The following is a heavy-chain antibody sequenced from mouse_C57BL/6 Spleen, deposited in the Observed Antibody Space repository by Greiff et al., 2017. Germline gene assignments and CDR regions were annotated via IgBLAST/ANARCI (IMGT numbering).Heavy chain of an antibody. J-gene: IGHJ2*01. CDR3: ARRYSNYVDY. Sequence: QVQLQQPGAELVKPGASVKLSCKASGYTFTSYWMQWGKQRPGQGLEWIGEIDPSDSYTNYNQKFKGKATLTVDTSSSTAYMQLSSLTAEDSAVYYSARRYSNYVDYWGQGTTLTVSS. CDR2: IDPSDSYT. D-gene: IGHD2-5*01. CDR1: GYTFTSYW. V-gene: IGHV1-50*01.